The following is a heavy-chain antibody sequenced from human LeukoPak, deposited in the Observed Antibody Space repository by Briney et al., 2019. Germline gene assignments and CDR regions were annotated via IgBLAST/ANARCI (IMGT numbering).Heavy chain of an antibody. CDR1: GFIFSNYE. CDR3: ARMYTGSYRTDFVY. D-gene: IGHD1-26*01. J-gene: IGHJ4*02. CDR2: ISSSGTTI. V-gene: IGHV3-48*03. Sequence: GGSLRLSCAASGFIFSNYEMNWVRQAPGKGLEWVSYISSSGTTIYYADSVKGRFTISRDNARDSLYLQMHGLRAEDTAVYYCARMYTGSYRTDFVYWGQGTLVTVSS.